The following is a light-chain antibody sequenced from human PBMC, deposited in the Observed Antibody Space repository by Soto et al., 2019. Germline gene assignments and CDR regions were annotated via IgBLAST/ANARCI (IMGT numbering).Light chain of an antibody. CDR3: QQTYSTPPWT. CDR2: DAS. CDR1: QGIGTY. V-gene: IGKV1-39*01. J-gene: IGKJ1*01. Sequence: IHLTQSPSSLSASVGDRVTISCRATQGIGTYLTWYQQKPGRAPNLLIYDASTLQTGALSRFSGRASATDFTLTISSLQPEDVGTYFCQQTYSTPPWTGGQGNKGDIK.